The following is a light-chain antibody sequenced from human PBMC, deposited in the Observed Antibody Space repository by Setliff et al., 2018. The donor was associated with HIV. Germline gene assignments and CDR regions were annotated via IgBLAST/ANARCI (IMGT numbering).Light chain of an antibody. CDR1: SSDVGAYNY. CDR2: DVS. CDR3: CSYAGSYNWV. Sequence: QSALTQPRSVSGSPGQSVTISCTGTSSDVGAYNYVSWYQQHPGKAPKLMICDVSKRPSGVPDRFSASKPGNTAYLTISGLQAEDEADYYCCSYAGSYNWVFGGGTK. V-gene: IGLV2-11*01. J-gene: IGLJ3*02.